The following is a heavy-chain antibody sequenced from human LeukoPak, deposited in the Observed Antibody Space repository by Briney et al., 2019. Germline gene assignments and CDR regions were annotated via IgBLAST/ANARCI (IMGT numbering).Heavy chain of an antibody. Sequence: GGSLRLSCAASGFTFRTYAMHWVRQAPGKGLEWVAVVSHDGSNKYYADSVKGRFTISRDNSKNTLYLQMNSLRAEDTAVYYCAKDRDSSGYYLGGDYWGQRTLVTVSP. V-gene: IGHV3-30-3*01. CDR3: AKDRDSSGYYLGGDY. D-gene: IGHD5-12*01. J-gene: IGHJ4*02. CDR2: VSHDGSNK. CDR1: GFTFRTYA.